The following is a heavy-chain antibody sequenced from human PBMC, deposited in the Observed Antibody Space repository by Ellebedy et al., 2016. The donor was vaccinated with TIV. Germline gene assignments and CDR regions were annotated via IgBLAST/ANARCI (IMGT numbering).Heavy chain of an antibody. CDR3: ARDSRLYLGDLPSAGLDP. J-gene: IGHJ5*02. CDR2: MNTSDGDT. CDR1: GYTFIRYD. Sequence: ASVKVSCKASGYTFIRYDVNWVRQAAGQGLEWMGYMNTSDGDTGYASKFQGRVTFTRDTSISTAYMELRGLRSDDTAVYYCARDSRLYLGDLPSAGLDPWGKGTLVTVSS. V-gene: IGHV1-8*01. D-gene: IGHD3-16*02.